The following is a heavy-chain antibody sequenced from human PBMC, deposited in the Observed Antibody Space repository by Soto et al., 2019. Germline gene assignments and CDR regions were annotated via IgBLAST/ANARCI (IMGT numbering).Heavy chain of an antibody. D-gene: IGHD3-16*01. CDR1: GFTFSDYG. CDR3: AKDGGPYKRIWYFDL. Sequence: EVQLLESGGGVEQPGGSLTLSCAASGFTFSDYGMTWVRQAAGKGLEWFSFIGNGGGDIYYADSVKGRFTVSRDNSKNTLYLQMSSLRVEDTAVYYCAKDGGPYKRIWYFDLWGRGTPVTVSS. V-gene: IGHV3-23*01. CDR2: IGNGGGDI. J-gene: IGHJ2*01.